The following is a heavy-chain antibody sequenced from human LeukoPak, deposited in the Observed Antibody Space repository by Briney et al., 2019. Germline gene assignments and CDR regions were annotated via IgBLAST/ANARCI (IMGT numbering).Heavy chain of an antibody. V-gene: IGHV3-21*01. CDR2: ISSSSTYI. J-gene: IGHJ4*02. CDR3: ARDENDFWSGYYGE. D-gene: IGHD3-3*01. CDR1: GFIFSSYR. Sequence: GGSLRLSCAASGFIFSSYRMNWVRQAPGKGLEWVSSISSSSTYIYYVDSVKGRFTISRDNAKNSLYLQMNSLRAEDTAVFYCARDENDFWSGYYGEWGQGTLVTVSS.